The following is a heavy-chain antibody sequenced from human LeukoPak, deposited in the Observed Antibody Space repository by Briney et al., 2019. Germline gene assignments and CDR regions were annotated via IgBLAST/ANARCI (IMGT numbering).Heavy chain of an antibody. CDR3: ARGPPTAQYFQH. J-gene: IGHJ1*01. D-gene: IGHD1-1*01. CDR1: GHTFTTYD. CDR2: INPNSGNT. V-gene: IGHV1-8*03. Sequence: ASVKVSCKASGHTFTTYDISWVRQATGQGLQWMGWINPNSGNTGYAQKFQGRITITRNTSISTVYMELSSLRSEDTAVYYCARGPPTAQYFQHWGQGTLVTVSS.